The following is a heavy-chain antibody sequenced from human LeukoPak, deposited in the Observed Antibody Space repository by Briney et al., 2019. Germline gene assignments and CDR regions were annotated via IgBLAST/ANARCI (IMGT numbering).Heavy chain of an antibody. D-gene: IGHD3-22*01. V-gene: IGHV5-51*01. CDR1: GYSFTSYW. Sequence: GESLKISCKGSGYSFTSYWIGWVRQMPGKGLEWMGIIYPGDSDTRYSPSFQGQVTTSADKSISTAYLQWSSLKATDTAIYYCARLYYYGSRGTKHYFDYWGQGTLVTVSS. J-gene: IGHJ4*02. CDR3: ARLYYYGSRGTKHYFDY. CDR2: IYPGDSDT.